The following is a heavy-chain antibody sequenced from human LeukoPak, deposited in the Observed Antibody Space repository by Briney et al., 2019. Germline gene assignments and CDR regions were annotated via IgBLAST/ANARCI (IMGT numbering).Heavy chain of an antibody. CDR2: IIPIFGTA. CDR3: AKDKAQAYYASGSLVL. D-gene: IGHD3-10*01. CDR1: GGTFSSYA. V-gene: IGHV1-69*06. Sequence: GASVKVSCKASGGTFSSYAISWVRQAPGQGLEWMGGIIPIFGTANYAQKFQGRVTITADKSTSTAYMELSSLRSEDTALYYCAKDKAQAYYASGSLVLWGQGTLVTVSS. J-gene: IGHJ4*02.